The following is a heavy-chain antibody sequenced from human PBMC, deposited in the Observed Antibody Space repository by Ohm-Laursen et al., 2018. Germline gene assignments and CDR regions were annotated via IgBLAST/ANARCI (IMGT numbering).Heavy chain of an antibody. V-gene: IGHV3-11*04. Sequence: GSLRLSCAASGFTFSDYYMSWIRQAPGKGLEWLSYISSSGTTKYYADSVKGRFTISRDNANKSLYLQMNSLRAEDTAVYYCARGPLFGSYNWFDPWGQGTLVTVSS. CDR3: ARGPLFGSYNWFDP. D-gene: IGHD3-10*02. CDR1: GFTFSDYY. J-gene: IGHJ5*02. CDR2: ISSSGTTK.